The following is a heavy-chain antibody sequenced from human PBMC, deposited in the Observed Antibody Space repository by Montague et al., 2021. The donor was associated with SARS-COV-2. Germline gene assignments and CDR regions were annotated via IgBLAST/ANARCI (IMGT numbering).Heavy chain of an antibody. V-gene: IGHV3-9*01. Sequence: SLRLSCAASGFTFGDYAMHWVRQTPGKGLEWVSGISWNSGSRGYADSVKGRFTIYRDNAKNSLYLQMNSLRTEDTAFYYCAKDYYFGAFDTWGQGTMVTVSS. D-gene: IGHD3-10*01. CDR1: GFTFGDYA. J-gene: IGHJ3*02. CDR2: ISWNSGSR. CDR3: AKDYYFGAFDT.